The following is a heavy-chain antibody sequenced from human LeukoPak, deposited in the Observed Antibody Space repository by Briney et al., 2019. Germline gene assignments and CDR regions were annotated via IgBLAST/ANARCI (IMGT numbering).Heavy chain of an antibody. Sequence: SETLSLTCTVSGGSISSYYWSWIGQPAGKGLELIGRIYTSGSTNYNPSLKSRVTMSVDTSKNQFSLKLSSVTAADTAVYYCAREFESSRNRDAFDIWGQGTMVTVSS. J-gene: IGHJ3*02. CDR1: GGSISSYY. CDR2: IYTSGST. V-gene: IGHV4-4*07. CDR3: AREFESSRNRDAFDI. D-gene: IGHD6-13*01.